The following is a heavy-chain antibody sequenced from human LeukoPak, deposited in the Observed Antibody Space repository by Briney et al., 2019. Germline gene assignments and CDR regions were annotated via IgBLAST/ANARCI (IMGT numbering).Heavy chain of an antibody. CDR3: ARQEPRFPPRY. CDR2: IYYSGST. V-gene: IGHV4-39*01. D-gene: IGHD1-14*01. Sequence: PSETLSLTCTVSGGSISSSSYYWGWIRQPPGKGLEWIGRIYYSGSTYYNPSLKSRATISVDTSKNQFSLKLSSVTAADTAVYYCARQEPRFPPRYWGQGTLVTVSS. CDR1: GGSISSSSYY. J-gene: IGHJ4*02.